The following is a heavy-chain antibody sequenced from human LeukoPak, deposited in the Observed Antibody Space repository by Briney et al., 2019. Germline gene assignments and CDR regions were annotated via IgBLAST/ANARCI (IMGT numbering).Heavy chain of an antibody. D-gene: IGHD3-10*01. Sequence: GGSLRLSCVVSGFTFSSYSMIWVRQVPGKGLQWVANMKKDGSETKYVESVKGRFTISRDNAKNSLYLQMNSLRAEDTAVYYCGRHRSGSGTYFIDYWGQGTLVSVSS. J-gene: IGHJ4*02. CDR1: GFTFSSYS. V-gene: IGHV3-7*01. CDR3: GRHRSGSGTYFIDY. CDR2: MKKDGSET.